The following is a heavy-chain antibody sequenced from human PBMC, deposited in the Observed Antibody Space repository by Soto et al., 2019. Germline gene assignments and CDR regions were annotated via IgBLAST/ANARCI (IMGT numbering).Heavy chain of an antibody. CDR3: ARVGYSDFWSVYYFDY. J-gene: IGHJ4*02. V-gene: IGHV4-30-4*01. D-gene: IGHD3-3*01. CDR2: IYYSGST. Sequence: SETLSLTCTVSGGSISSGDYYWSWIRQPPGKGLEWIGYIYYSGSTYYNQSLKNRVTISVDTSKNHFSLKLSSVTAADTAFYYCARVGYSDFWSVYYFDYWGQGTLVTVSS. CDR1: GGSISSGDYY.